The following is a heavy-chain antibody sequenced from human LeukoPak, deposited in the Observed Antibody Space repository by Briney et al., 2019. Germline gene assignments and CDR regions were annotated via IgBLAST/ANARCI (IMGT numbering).Heavy chain of an antibody. D-gene: IGHD6-19*01. J-gene: IGHJ4*02. CDR1: GGTFSSYA. CDR3: ARASRPHIAVAGEFDY. Sequence: SVKVSCKASGGTFSSYAISWVRQAPGQGLEWMGGIIPIFGTANYAQKFQGRVTITADESTSTAYMELSSLRSEDTAVYYCARASRPHIAVAGEFDYWGQGTLVTVSS. V-gene: IGHV1-69*13. CDR2: IIPIFGTA.